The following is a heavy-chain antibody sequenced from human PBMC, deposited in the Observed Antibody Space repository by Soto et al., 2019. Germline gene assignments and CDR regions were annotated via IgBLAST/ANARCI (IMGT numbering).Heavy chain of an antibody. V-gene: IGHV1-69*12. CDR1: GGTFSSYA. CDR3: AQTNGPDDYGDYGDLGS. Sequence: QVQLVQSGAEVKKPGSSVKVSCKASGGTFSSYAISWVRQAPGQGLEWMGGIIPIFGTANYAQKFQGRVTITADESTSTAYMELSSLRSEDTAVYYCAQTNGPDDYGDYGDLGSWGQGTLVTVSS. D-gene: IGHD4-17*01. CDR2: IIPIFGTA. J-gene: IGHJ5*02.